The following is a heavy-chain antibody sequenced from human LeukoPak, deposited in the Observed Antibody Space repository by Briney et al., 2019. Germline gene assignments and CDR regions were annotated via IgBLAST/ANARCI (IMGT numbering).Heavy chain of an antibody. CDR3: ASVPSYSSNWHRDAFDI. D-gene: IGHD6-13*01. J-gene: IGHJ3*02. CDR1: GYIFNTYW. V-gene: IGHV5-51*01. CDR2: IYPRDSDT. Sequence: GESLKISCKGSGYIFNTYWIGWVRQMPGKGLEWMGIIYPRDSDTIYSPSFQGQVSISADKSINTAYLQWSSLKASDTAMYYCASVPSYSSNWHRDAFDIWGQGTMVTVSS.